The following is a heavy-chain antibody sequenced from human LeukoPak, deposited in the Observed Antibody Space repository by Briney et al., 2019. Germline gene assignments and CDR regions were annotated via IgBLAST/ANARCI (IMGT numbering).Heavy chain of an antibody. CDR2: ISWNSGSI. Sequence: GGSLRLSCAASGFTFDDYAMHWVRQAPGKGLEWVSGISWNSGSIGYADSVKGRFTISRDNAKNSLYLQMNSLRAEDTALYYCAKALGYCSGGSCYGFSSFDYWGQGTLVTVSS. D-gene: IGHD2-15*01. CDR1: GFTFDDYA. CDR3: AKALGYCSGGSCYGFSSFDY. V-gene: IGHV3-9*01. J-gene: IGHJ4*02.